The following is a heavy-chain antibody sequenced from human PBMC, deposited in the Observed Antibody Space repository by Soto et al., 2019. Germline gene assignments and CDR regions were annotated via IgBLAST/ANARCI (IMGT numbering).Heavy chain of an antibody. V-gene: IGHV3-23*01. CDR2: IWGSGGNT. CDR1: GFTFSSYA. Sequence: GGSLRLSCAASGFTFSSYAMSWVRQAPGKGLEWVAAIWGSGGNTYYADSVKGRFTISRDNSKNTLYLQMNSLRAEDTAVYYCARDSGYSSSSGWFDPWGQGTLVTVSS. J-gene: IGHJ5*02. CDR3: ARDSGYSSSSGWFDP. D-gene: IGHD6-6*01.